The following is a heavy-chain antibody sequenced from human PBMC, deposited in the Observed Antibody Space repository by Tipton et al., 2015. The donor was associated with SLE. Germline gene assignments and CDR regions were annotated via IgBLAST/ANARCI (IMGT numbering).Heavy chain of an antibody. J-gene: IGHJ3*01. Sequence: SRVRQPAGKGLEWIGHIYTSGSINYNPSLKTRVTISIDTSKNQFSLKLNSVTAADTAVFYCARGRERAARSGQACDLWGQGTMVTVAS. D-gene: IGHD2-15*01. CDR2: IYTSGSI. CDR3: ARGRERAARSGQACDL. V-gene: IGHV4-61*09.